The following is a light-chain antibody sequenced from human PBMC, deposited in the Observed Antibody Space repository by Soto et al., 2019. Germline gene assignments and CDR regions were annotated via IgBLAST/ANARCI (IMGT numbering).Light chain of an antibody. CDR1: QFVSSR. Sequence: DIVVTQSPATVSASPGNTVTLSCRASQFVSSRLSWYQQRPGQVPRLLIYDTSTRAPGISARFSGSGSGTEFTLTIISLQSEDFAVYYCQEYIQWPPGMFGPGTKVDIK. CDR2: DTS. V-gene: IGKV3-15*01. J-gene: IGKJ1*01. CDR3: QEYIQWPPGM.